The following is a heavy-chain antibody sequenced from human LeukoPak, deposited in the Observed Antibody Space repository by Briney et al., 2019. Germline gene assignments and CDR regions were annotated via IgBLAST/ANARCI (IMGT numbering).Heavy chain of an antibody. CDR1: GYSFTSYW. D-gene: IGHD4-11*01. CDR2: IDPLDSYI. V-gene: IGHV5-10-1*01. CDR3: ARRTPNGDPDYPNYPDFDY. Sequence: GESLKISCEGSGYSFTSYWITWVRQMPGKGLEWMGRIDPLDSYINYSPSFQGHVTISADKSISTAYLQWSSLKASDTAMYYCARRTPNGDPDYPNYPDFDYWGQGTLVTVSS. J-gene: IGHJ4*02.